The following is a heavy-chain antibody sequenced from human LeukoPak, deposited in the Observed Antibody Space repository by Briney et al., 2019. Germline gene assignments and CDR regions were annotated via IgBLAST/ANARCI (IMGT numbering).Heavy chain of an antibody. Sequence: QPGRSLRLSCAASGFTFSSYGMPWVRQAPGKGLEWVAVIWYDGSNKYYADSVKGRFSISRDNSKNTLYLQMNSLRAEDTAVYYCARALPRTPGYYYGMDVWGKGTTVTVSS. CDR3: ARALPRTPGYYYGMDV. D-gene: IGHD4-23*01. CDR1: GFTFSSYG. J-gene: IGHJ6*04. CDR2: IWYDGSNK. V-gene: IGHV3-33*01.